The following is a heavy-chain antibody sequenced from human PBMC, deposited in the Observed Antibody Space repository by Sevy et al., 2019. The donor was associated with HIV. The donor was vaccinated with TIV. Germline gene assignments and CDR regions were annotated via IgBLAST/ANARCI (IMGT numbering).Heavy chain of an antibody. CDR2: ISSRSTYI. V-gene: IGHV3-21*01. J-gene: IGHJ6*02. D-gene: IGHD3-10*01. Sequence: GGSLRLSCAASGFTFNDYSMNWVRQAPGKGLEWVSSISSRSTYIYYADSVKGRFTISRDNAKNSLYLQMNSLRAEDTAVYYCARDRLVRGVTTRSYYYYGMDVWGQGTTVTVSS. CDR3: ARDRLVRGVTTRSYYYYGMDV. CDR1: GFTFNDYS.